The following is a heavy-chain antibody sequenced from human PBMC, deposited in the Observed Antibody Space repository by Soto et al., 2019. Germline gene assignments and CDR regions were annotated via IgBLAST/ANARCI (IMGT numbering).Heavy chain of an antibody. V-gene: IGHV1-69*13. Sequence: SVKVSCKASGVTFSSETLGWVRQAPGQGLEWVGGIIPLFGTASYAQKFQGRVTITADESTSTVYMELSSLRSDDTAVYFCATELGENPASPFDAWGQGTLVTVS. J-gene: IGHJ4*02. CDR2: IIPLFGTA. D-gene: IGHD3-10*01. CDR1: GVTFSSET. CDR3: ATELGENPASPFDA.